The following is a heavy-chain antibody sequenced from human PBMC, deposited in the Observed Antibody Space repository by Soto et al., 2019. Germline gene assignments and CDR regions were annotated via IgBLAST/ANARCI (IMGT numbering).Heavy chain of an antibody. CDR3: AKAYSSGWPFDY. CDR2: ISWNSGSI. J-gene: IGHJ4*02. CDR1: GFTFDDYA. V-gene: IGHV3-9*01. D-gene: IGHD6-19*01. Sequence: DVQLVESGGGLVQPGRSLRLSCAASGFTFDDYAMHWVRQAPGKGLEWVSGISWNSGSIGYADSVKGRFTISRDNAKNSLYLQMNSLRAEDTALYYCAKAYSSGWPFDYWGQGTLVTVSS.